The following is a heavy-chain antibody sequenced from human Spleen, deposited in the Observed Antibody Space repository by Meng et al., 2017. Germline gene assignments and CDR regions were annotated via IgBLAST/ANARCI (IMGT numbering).Heavy chain of an antibody. D-gene: IGHD4-11*01. Sequence: VQLPQGGAGLLKPSETLSLTCAVYGGSFSGYYWSWIRQPPGKGLEWIGEINHSGSTNYNPSLESRATISVDTSQNNLSLKLSSVTAADSAVYYCARGPTTMAHDFDYWGQGTLVTVSS. V-gene: IGHV4-34*01. J-gene: IGHJ4*02. CDR1: GGSFSGYY. CDR2: INHSGST. CDR3: ARGPTTMAHDFDY.